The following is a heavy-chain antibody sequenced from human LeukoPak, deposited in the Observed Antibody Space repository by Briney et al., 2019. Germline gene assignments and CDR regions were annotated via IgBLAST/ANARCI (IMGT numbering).Heavy chain of an antibody. D-gene: IGHD3-10*01. J-gene: IGHJ4*02. CDR1: GFTFSSYA. V-gene: IGHV3-23*01. CDR2: ISGSGVGT. CDR3: ARHYGSGSYYALFDY. Sequence: GGCLRLSCAASGFTFSSYAMGWVRQAPGKGLKWVSGISGSGVGTYYADSVKGRFTISRDNSKNTLYLQMNSLRAEDTALYHCARHYGSGSYYALFDYWGQGTLVTVSS.